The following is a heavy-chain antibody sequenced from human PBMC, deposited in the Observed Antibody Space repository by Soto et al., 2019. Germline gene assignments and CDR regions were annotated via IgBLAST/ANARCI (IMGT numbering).Heavy chain of an antibody. CDR3: ARDHGYCSGGSCYSGWFAP. Sequence: ASVKVSCKASGYTFTSYPMNWLRQAPGQRPEWMGWISAYNGNTNYAQKLQGRVTMTTDTSTSTAYMELRSLRSDDTAVYYCARDHGYCSGGSCYSGWFAPWGQGTLVTVSS. CDR1: GYTFTSYP. D-gene: IGHD2-15*01. J-gene: IGHJ5*02. V-gene: IGHV1-18*01. CDR2: ISAYNGNT.